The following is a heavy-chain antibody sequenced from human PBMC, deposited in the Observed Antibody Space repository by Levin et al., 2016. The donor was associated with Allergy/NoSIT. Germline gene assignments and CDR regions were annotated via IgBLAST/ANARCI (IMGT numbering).Heavy chain of an antibody. V-gene: IGHV3-48*02. D-gene: IGHD1-26*01. Sequence: WIRQPPGKGLEWVSFITSSTSTIFYADSVKGRFTISRDNAKNSLYLQMNSLRDDDTAVYYCARGGATTFFDSWGQGTLVTVSS. CDR2: ITSSTSTI. CDR3: ARGGATTFFDS. J-gene: IGHJ4*02.